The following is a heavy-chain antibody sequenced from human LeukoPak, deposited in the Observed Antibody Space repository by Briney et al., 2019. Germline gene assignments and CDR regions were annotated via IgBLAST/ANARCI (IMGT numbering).Heavy chain of an antibody. J-gene: IGHJ6*02. D-gene: IGHD3-10*01. Sequence: ASVKVSCKASGYTFSGYYMHWVRQAPGQGLEWMGWINPNSGGTNYAQKFQGRVTMTRDTSISTAYMELSRLRSDDTAVYYCARGAFYYYGSGSYSGMDVWGQGTTVTVSS. CDR2: INPNSGGT. CDR3: ARGAFYYYGSGSYSGMDV. V-gene: IGHV1-2*02. CDR1: GYTFSGYY.